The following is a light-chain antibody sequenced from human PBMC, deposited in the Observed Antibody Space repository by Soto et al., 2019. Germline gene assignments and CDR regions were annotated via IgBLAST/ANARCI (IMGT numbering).Light chain of an antibody. CDR3: QQSYTTPIT. CDR1: QSITSY. V-gene: IGKV1-39*01. Sequence: DIQMTQSPSSLSASVGDRVTITCRASQSITSYLNWYQQKPGKAPKLLIFAASSLQSGVPSRISGSDSGTDFTLTISSLQPEDFATYYCQQSYTTPITFGQGTRLEIK. J-gene: IGKJ5*01. CDR2: AAS.